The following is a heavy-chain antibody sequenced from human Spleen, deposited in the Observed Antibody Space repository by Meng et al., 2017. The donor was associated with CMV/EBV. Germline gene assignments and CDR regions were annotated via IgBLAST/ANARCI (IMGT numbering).Heavy chain of an antibody. CDR2: IYPGDSDT. Sequence: GESLKISCKGSGYSFTSYWIGWARQMPGKGLEWMGIIYPGDSDTRYSPSFQGQVTISADKSISTAYLQWSSLKASDTAMYYCTRHSQYTYYSYGMDVWGQGTTVTVSS. CDR1: GYSFTSYW. V-gene: IGHV5-51*01. D-gene: IGHD5-18*01. CDR3: TRHSQYTYYSYGMDV. J-gene: IGHJ6*02.